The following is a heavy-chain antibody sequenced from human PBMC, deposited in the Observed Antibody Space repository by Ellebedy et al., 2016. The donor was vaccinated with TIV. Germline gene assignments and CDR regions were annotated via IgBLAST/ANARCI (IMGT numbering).Heavy chain of an antibody. D-gene: IGHD2-2*01. CDR1: GGSVSGVH. CDR3: ARGGCSSCRFDT. J-gene: IGHJ5*02. V-gene: IGHV4-59*02. CDR2: IRDDGHT. Sequence: MPSETLSLTCSVSGGSVSGVHWSWIRQPHGKELEYIGFIRDDGHTDYQSAFWGRTALSVDTSKNQFSLILSSVTEADTAVYYCARGGCSSCRFDTWGQGTLVTVSS.